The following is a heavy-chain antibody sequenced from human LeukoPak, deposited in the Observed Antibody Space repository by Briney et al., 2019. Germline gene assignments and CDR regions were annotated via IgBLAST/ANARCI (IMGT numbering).Heavy chain of an antibody. CDR1: GYTLTELS. CDR3: ATVDILTGYGNYGMDV. J-gene: IGHJ6*02. CDR2: FDPEDGET. V-gene: IGHV1-24*01. Sequence: ASVKVSCKVSGYTLTELSMHWVRQAPGKGLEWMGGFDPEDGETIYAQKFQGRVTMTEDTSTDTAYMELSSLRSEDTAVYYCATVDILTGYGNYGMDVWGQGTTVTVPS. D-gene: IGHD3-9*01.